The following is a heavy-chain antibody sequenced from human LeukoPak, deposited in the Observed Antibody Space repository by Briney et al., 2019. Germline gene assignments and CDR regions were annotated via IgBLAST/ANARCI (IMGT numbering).Heavy chain of an antibody. CDR1: GFTFSSYG. CDR2: IKQDGSEK. D-gene: IGHD6-13*01. Sequence: GGSLRLSCAASGFTFSSYGMHWVRQAPGKGLEWVANIKQDGSEKYYVDSVKGRFTISRDNAKNSLYLQMNSLRAEDTAVYYCARGPRYSSSWYPGNYWGQGTLVTVS. V-gene: IGHV3-7*03. CDR3: ARGPRYSSSWYPGNY. J-gene: IGHJ4*02.